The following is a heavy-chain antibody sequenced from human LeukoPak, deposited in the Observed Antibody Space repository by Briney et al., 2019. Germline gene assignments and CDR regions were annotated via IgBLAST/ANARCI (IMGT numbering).Heavy chain of an antibody. CDR3: ANTGTYLGLVDY. CDR1: GFIFSSHA. D-gene: IGHD1-14*01. J-gene: IGHJ4*02. V-gene: IGHV3-23*01. CDR2: ISGSGGST. Sequence: GGSLRLSCAASGFIFSSHAMSWVRQAPGKGLEWVSDISGSGGSTLYADSVKGRFTISRDNSKNTLYLQMNSLRAEDTAVYYCANTGTYLGLVDYWGQGTLVTVSS.